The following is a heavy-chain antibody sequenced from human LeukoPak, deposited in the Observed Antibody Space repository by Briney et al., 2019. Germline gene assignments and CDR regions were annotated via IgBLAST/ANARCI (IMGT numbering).Heavy chain of an antibody. Sequence: PSETLSLTCTVSGGSISSYYWSWIRQPAGKGLEWIGRIYISGSTNYNPSLKSRVTMSVDTSKNQFSVKLSSVTAADTAVYYCARWYGDYYYYYYMDVWGKGTTVTVSS. CDR2: IYISGST. J-gene: IGHJ6*03. V-gene: IGHV4-4*07. D-gene: IGHD4-17*01. CDR1: GGSISSYY. CDR3: ARWYGDYYYYYYMDV.